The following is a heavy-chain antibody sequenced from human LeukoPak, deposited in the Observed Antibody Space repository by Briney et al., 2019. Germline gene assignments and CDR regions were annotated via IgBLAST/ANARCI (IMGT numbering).Heavy chain of an antibody. V-gene: IGHV1-46*01. CDR1: GYTFTSYY. CDR2: INPSGGST. Sequence: GASVKVSCKASGYTFTSYYMHWVRQAPGQGLEWMGIINPSGGSTSYAQKYQGRVTMTRDTSTSTVYMELSSLRSEDTAVYYCASLGGEVADTFDYWGQGTLVTVSS. D-gene: IGHD6-19*01. CDR3: ASLGGEVADTFDY. J-gene: IGHJ4*02.